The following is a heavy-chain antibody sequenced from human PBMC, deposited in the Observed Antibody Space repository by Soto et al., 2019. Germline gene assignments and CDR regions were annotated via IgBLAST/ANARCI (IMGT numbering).Heavy chain of an antibody. CDR2: IYSGGST. Sequence: EVQLVESGGGLVQPGGSLRLSCAASGFTVSSNYMSWVRQAPGKGLEWVSVIYSGGSTYYADSVKGRFTISRHNSKKTLYLKMKSMRAEDTAVYYCARGGKGTFYGMDVWGQGTTVTVS. CDR1: GFTVSSNY. CDR3: ARGGKGTFYGMDV. J-gene: IGHJ6*02. V-gene: IGHV3-53*04.